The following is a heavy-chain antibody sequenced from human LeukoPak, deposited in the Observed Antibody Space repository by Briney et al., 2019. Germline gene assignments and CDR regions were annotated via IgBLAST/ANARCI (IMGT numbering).Heavy chain of an antibody. Sequence: ASVKVSCKASGYTFTTYGITWVRQAPGQGLEWMGRISANNGDTNYAEKLQGRVTMTTDTSTSTAYMELTSLRSDDTAVYYCARYYYYGSGSYRPDPWGQGTLVTVSS. CDR2: ISANNGDT. J-gene: IGHJ5*02. V-gene: IGHV1-18*01. D-gene: IGHD3-10*01. CDR1: GYTFTTYG. CDR3: ARYYYYGSGSYRPDP.